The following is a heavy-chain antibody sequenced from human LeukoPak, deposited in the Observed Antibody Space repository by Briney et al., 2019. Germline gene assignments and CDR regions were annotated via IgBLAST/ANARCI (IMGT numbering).Heavy chain of an antibody. CDR3: ASEGYCSSTSCYTGLDY. CDR1: GGSFSGYY. Sequence: SETLSLTCAVYGGSFSGYYWSWIRQPPGKGLEWIGEINHSGSTNYNPSLKSRVTISVDTSKNQFSLKLSSVTAADTAVYYCASEGYCSSTSCYTGLDYWGQGTLVTVSS. CDR2: INHSGST. V-gene: IGHV4-34*01. J-gene: IGHJ4*02. D-gene: IGHD2-2*02.